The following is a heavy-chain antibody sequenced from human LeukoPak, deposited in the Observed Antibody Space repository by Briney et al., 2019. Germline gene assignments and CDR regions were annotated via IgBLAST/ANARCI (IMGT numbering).Heavy chain of an antibody. CDR1: GFSFGGYA. CDR2: ISWNSGDI. D-gene: IGHD2-21*02. CDR3: VKSGGYATAIRYFDL. J-gene: IGHJ2*01. V-gene: IGHV3-9*01. Sequence: GGSLRLSCAASGFSFGGYALHWVRQAPGKGLEWVASISWNSGDIVHAVSVKGRFTISRDNAKNSLYLQMDSLRTEDTALYYCVKSGGYATAIRYFDLWGRGTLVTVSS.